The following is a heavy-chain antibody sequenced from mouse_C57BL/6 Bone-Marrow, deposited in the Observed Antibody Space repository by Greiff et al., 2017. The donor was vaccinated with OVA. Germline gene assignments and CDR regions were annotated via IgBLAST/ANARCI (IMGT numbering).Heavy chain of an antibody. V-gene: IGHV1-69*01. CDR3: ARDALYYYGSSYYFDD. CDR2: IDPSDSYT. CDR1: GYTFTSYW. J-gene: IGHJ2*01. Sequence: QVQLQQPGAELVMPGASVKLSCKASGYTFTSYWMHWVKQRPGQGLEWIGEIDPSDSYTNYNQKFTGKSTLTVDKSSSTAYMQLSSLTSEDSAVYYCARDALYYYGSSYYFDDWGQGTTLTVSS. D-gene: IGHD1-1*01.